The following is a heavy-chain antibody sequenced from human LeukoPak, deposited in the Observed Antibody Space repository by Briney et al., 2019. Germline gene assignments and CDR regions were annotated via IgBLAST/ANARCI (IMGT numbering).Heavy chain of an antibody. J-gene: IGHJ4*02. Sequence: ASVKVSCKASGYTFTSYHLHWVRQAPGQGLEWMGIINPSGGSPNYAQKFQGRVTMTRDMSTSTVNMELSSLRSEDTAVYYCARNILTGLCPDYWGQGTLVTVSS. V-gene: IGHV1-46*01. CDR2: INPSGGSP. CDR1: GYTFTSYH. CDR3: ARNILTGLCPDY. D-gene: IGHD3-9*01.